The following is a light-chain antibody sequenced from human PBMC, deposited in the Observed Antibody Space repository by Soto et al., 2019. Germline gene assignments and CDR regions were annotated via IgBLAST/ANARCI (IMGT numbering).Light chain of an antibody. CDR3: QKYANSPIS. J-gene: IGKJ5*01. CDR2: GVS. V-gene: IGKV3-20*01. CDR1: QPVSSNF. Sequence: ERGLAQSPSTLCSSQRESEALSCRASQPVSSNFLAWYQQKPGQAPRLLIYGVSSRASGIPDRFFGSGSGTDLILTINRLEPEDFAVYYCQKYANSPISCGQQTRLEIK.